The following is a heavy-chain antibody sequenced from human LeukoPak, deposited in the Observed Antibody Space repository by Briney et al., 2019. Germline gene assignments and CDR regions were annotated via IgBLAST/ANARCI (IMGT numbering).Heavy chain of an antibody. J-gene: IGHJ6*02. Sequence: SETLSLTCTVSGGSISSSSYYCGWIRQPPGKGLEWIGSIYYSGSTYYNTSLKSRVTISVDTSKNQFSLKLSSVTAADTAVYYCARLSSYSSRAITTYGMDVWGQGTTVTVSS. D-gene: IGHD6-13*01. CDR1: GGSISSSSYY. CDR3: ARLSSYSSRAITTYGMDV. V-gene: IGHV4-39*01. CDR2: IYYSGST.